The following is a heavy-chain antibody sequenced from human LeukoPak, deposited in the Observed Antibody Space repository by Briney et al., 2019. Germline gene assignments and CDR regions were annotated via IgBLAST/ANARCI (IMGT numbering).Heavy chain of an antibody. D-gene: IGHD1-1*01. CDR3: ARLHPGWATTDLGFDY. Sequence: EASVKVSCKASGYTFTSYYIHWVRQAPGQGLEWMGIINPSGGSTSYAQKFQGRVTMTRDTSTTTVYMELSSLRSEDTAVYYCARLHPGWATTDLGFDYWGQGTLVTVSS. CDR2: INPSGGST. J-gene: IGHJ4*02. CDR1: GYTFTSYY. V-gene: IGHV1-46*01.